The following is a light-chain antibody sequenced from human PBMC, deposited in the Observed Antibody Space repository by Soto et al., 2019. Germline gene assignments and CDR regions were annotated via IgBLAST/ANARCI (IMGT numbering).Light chain of an antibody. CDR1: SSDVGSYDR. V-gene: IGLV2-18*01. CDR2: QVS. Sequence: QSALTQPPSVSGSPGQSVTISCTGTSSDVGSYDRVSWYQQPPGTAPKLMIYQVSNRPSGVPDRFSGSKSGNTASLTISGLQAEDEGDYYCSLYTSSFTFVFGTGTKLTVL. J-gene: IGLJ1*01. CDR3: SLYTSSFTFV.